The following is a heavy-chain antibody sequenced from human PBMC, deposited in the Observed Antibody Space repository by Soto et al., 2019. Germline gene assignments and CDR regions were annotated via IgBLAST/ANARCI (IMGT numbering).Heavy chain of an antibody. D-gene: IGHD2-2*01. Sequence: GGSLRLSCAASGFTFSSYTMHWVRQAPGKGLEWVSSISTSSTYRYIADSVTGRFTISRDNAQNSLYLQMTSLRAEDTAVYYCARGGSGAAANPYFDYWGQGTLVTVSS. V-gene: IGHV3-21*04. CDR3: ARGGSGAAANPYFDY. CDR2: ISTSSTYR. CDR1: GFTFSSYT. J-gene: IGHJ4*02.